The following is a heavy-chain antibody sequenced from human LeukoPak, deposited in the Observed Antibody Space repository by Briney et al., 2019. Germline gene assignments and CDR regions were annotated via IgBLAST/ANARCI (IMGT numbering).Heavy chain of an antibody. Sequence: GGSLRLSCAASGFTFSSYAMSWVRQAPGKGLEWVSAISGSGGSTYYADSVKGRFTISRDNSKNTLYLQMNSLRAEDTAVYYCAKDPTDGYRVLRGMDVWGQGTTVTVSS. V-gene: IGHV3-23*01. D-gene: IGHD5-24*01. CDR2: ISGSGGST. CDR1: GFTFSSYA. J-gene: IGHJ6*02. CDR3: AKDPTDGYRVLRGMDV.